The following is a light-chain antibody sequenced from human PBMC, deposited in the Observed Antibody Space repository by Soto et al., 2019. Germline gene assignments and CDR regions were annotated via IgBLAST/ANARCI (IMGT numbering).Light chain of an antibody. Sequence: QSVLTQPPSASGTPGQRVTISCSGSSSNIGSNTVNWYQQLPGTAPKLLIYSNNQRPSGVPARFSGSKSGTSASLAISGPQSEDEADYYCAAWDDSLNGVVFGGGTQLTVL. CDR2: SNN. CDR1: SSNIGSNT. CDR3: AAWDDSLNGVV. V-gene: IGLV1-44*01. J-gene: IGLJ2*01.